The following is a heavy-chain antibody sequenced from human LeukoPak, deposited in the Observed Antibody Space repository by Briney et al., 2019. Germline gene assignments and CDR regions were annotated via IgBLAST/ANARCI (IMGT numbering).Heavy chain of an antibody. CDR3: ARHMSVTYDAFDI. CDR2: VYYSGRT. D-gene: IGHD2-21*02. V-gene: IGHV4-59*08. J-gene: IGHJ3*02. CDR1: GGSTTGYY. Sequence: SETLSLTCTVSGGSTTGYYWTWIRQPPGKGLEWIGYVYYSGRTSYNASLKSRVTTSVDTSKNQFFLELSSVTAADTAVYYCARHMSVTYDAFDIWGQGTMVTVSS.